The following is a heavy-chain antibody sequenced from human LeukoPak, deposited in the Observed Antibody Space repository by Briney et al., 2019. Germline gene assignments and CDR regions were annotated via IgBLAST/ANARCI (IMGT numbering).Heavy chain of an antibody. D-gene: IGHD3-22*01. CDR3: EREQGYYSVPGY. CDR1: GFTFSSYS. CDR2: IDTSAAYI. J-gene: IGHJ4*02. V-gene: IGHV3-21*01. Sequence: GGSLRLSCAASGFTFSSYSMNWVRQAPGKGLEWVSFIDTSAAYIYYGDSMRGRFTISRDNAKNTLYLQMNNLRAEDTAVYYCEREQGYYSVPGYGGQGTLVTVSS.